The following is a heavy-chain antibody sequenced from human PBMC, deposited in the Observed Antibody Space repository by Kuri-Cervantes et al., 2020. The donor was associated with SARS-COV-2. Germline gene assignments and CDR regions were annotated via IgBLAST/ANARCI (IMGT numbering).Heavy chain of an antibody. CDR1: GFTFSSYA. CDR2: ISSNGGST. CDR3: AIPMIVVVIVGGSGKPNWFDP. Sequence: GESLKISCAASGFTFSSYAMHWVRQAPGKGLEYVSAISSNGGSTYYANSVKGRFTIPRDNSKNTLYLQMGSLRAEDMAVYYCAIPMIVVVIVGGSGKPNWFDPWGQGTLVTVSS. D-gene: IGHD3-22*01. V-gene: IGHV3-64*01. J-gene: IGHJ5*02.